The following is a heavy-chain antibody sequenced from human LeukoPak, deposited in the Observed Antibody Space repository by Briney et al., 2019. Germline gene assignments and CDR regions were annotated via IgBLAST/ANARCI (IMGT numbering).Heavy chain of an antibody. CDR1: GFTFSSYA. CDR3: AKVGAPSRITIFGVVRYYFDY. V-gene: IGHV3-23*01. D-gene: IGHD3-3*01. Sequence: GGSLRLSCAASGFTFSSYAMSWVRQAPGKGLEWVSAISGSGGSTYYADSVKGRFTISRDNSKNTLYLQMNSLRAEDTAVYYCAKVGAPSRITIFGVVRYYFDYWGQGTLVTVSS. J-gene: IGHJ4*02. CDR2: ISGSGGST.